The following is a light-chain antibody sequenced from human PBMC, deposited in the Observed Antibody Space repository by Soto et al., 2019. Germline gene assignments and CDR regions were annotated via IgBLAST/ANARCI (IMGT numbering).Light chain of an antibody. V-gene: IGLV2-14*01. J-gene: IGLJ2*01. Sequence: QSALTQPASVSGSPGQSITISCTGTSSDVGNYNYVSWYQQHPGKAPKLMIYEVTNRPSRVSNRFSGSKSGNTASLTISGLQAEDEADYYCSSYTSINTLIFGGGTKVTVL. CDR1: SSDVGNYNY. CDR2: EVT. CDR3: SSYTSINTLI.